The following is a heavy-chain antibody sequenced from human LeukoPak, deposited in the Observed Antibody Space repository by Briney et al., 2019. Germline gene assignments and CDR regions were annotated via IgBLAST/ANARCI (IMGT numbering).Heavy chain of an antibody. J-gene: IGHJ4*02. CDR2: IRPDGSGE. V-gene: IGHV3-7*04. Sequence: PGGSLRLSCAASGFTFDDYAIYWVRQGPGKGLGWVANIRPDGSGEYCVDSVKGRFTISRDNAKNSLYLQMNSLRVEDTAVYYCARSSNAAYFDYWGQGTLVTVSS. D-gene: IGHD1-1*01. CDR1: GFTFDDYA. CDR3: ARSSNAAYFDY.